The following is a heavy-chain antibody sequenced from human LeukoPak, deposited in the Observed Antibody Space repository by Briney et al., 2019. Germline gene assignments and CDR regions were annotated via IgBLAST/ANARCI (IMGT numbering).Heavy chain of an antibody. Sequence: SETLSLTCAVYGGSFSGYYWSWIRQPPGKGLEWIGSIYYSGSTYFNPSLKSRVTISVDTSKNQFSLKLSSVTAADTAVYYCARQRGITMERFDPWGQGTLVTVSS. D-gene: IGHD3-10*01. CDR3: ARQRGITMERFDP. CDR2: IYYSGST. CDR1: GGSFSGYY. V-gene: IGHV4-34*01. J-gene: IGHJ5*02.